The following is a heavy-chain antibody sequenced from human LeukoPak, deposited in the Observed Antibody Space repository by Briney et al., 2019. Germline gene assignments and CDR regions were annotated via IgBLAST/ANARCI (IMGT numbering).Heavy chain of an antibody. Sequence: PGGSLRLSCAASGFTFDDYGMGWVRQAPGKGLEWVSGINWNGVSTSYVDSVKGRFTISRDNAKNSLYLQMNSLRAEDTALYYCARALSNYVDYHYYYYMDVWGKGTTVTVSS. CDR3: ARALSNYVDYHYYYYMDV. V-gene: IGHV3-20*04. CDR2: INWNGVST. D-gene: IGHD4-11*01. J-gene: IGHJ6*03. CDR1: GFTFDDYG.